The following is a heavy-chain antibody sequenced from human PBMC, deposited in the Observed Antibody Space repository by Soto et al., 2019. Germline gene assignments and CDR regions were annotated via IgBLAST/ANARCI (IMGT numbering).Heavy chain of an antibody. J-gene: IGHJ4*02. Sequence: GGSLRLSCVASGFAFGSYGMHWVRQAPGKGLEWVAYILYNGTIKSYGDSVKGRFIISRDNTKSTMYLQMNSLRAEDTATYHCAKEMTTNPFEYWGQGALVTVSS. V-gene: IGHV3-30*02. D-gene: IGHD4-17*01. CDR2: ILYNGTIK. CDR1: GFAFGSYG. CDR3: AKEMTTNPFEY.